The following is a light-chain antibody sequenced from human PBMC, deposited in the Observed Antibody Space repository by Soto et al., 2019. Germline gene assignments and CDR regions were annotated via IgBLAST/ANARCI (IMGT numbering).Light chain of an antibody. CDR1: QSVSSY. CDR3: QQRSNWPPIT. CDR2: DAS. J-gene: IGKJ5*01. Sequence: EIVLTQSPATLSLSPGERVTLSCRASQSVSSYLAWYQQKTGQAPRLLIYDASNRTTGIPARFSGSGSGTDFTLTIGSLETEDFAVYYCQQRSNWPPITFGQGTRLDIK. V-gene: IGKV3-11*01.